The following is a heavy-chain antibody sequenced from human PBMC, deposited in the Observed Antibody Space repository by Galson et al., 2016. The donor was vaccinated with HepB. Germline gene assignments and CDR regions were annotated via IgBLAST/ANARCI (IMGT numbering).Heavy chain of an antibody. CDR1: GFTFSSLA. Sequence: SLRLSCAASGFTFSSLAMHWVRQAPGKGLEWVALIWSDGSKKYYADSVKGRFTISRDNPQNTLYLQMNSLSAEDTAVYYCARDPFVYDRSGYSDAFDIWGQGPMVTVSS. CDR2: IWSDGSKK. V-gene: IGHV3-33*01. CDR3: ARDPFVYDRSGYSDAFDI. J-gene: IGHJ3*02. D-gene: IGHD3-22*01.